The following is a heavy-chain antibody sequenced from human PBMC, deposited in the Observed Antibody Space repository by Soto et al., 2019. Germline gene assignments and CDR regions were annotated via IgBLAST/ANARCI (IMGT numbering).Heavy chain of an antibody. J-gene: IGHJ4*02. CDR2: ISYDGSNK. D-gene: IGHD6-13*01. V-gene: IGHV3-30*18. CDR3: AKDGGKIAAAGSYFDY. CDR1: GFTFSSYG. Sequence: GGSLRLSCAASGFTFSSYGMHWVRQAPGKGLEWVAVISYDGSNKYYADSVKGRFTISRDNSKNTLYLQMNSMRAEDTAVYYCAKDGGKIAAAGSYFDYWVQGNLV.